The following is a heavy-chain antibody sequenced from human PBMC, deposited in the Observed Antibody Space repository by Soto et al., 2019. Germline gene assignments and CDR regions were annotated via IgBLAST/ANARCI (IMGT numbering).Heavy chain of an antibody. J-gene: IGHJ4*02. V-gene: IGHV4-31*03. CDR2: IYYSGST. CDR3: ARAVRVVVIFDY. Sequence: PSETLSLTCTVSGGSISSGGYYWSWIRQHPGKGLEWIGYIYYSGSTYYNPSLKSRVTISVDTSKNQFSLKLSSVTAADTAVYYCARAVRVVVIFDYWGQGTLVTVSS. D-gene: IGHD3-22*01. CDR1: GGSISSGGYY.